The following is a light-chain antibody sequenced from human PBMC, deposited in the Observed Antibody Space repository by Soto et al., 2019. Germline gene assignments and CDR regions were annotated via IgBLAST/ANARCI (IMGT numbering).Light chain of an antibody. V-gene: IGLV2-8*01. J-gene: IGLJ2*01. Sequence: QSVLTQPPSASGSPGQSVTISCTGTSSDVGGYNSVSWYQQHPGKAPKLMIYDIYKRPSGVPDRFSGSKSGNTASLTVSGLQAEDEADYHCSSYADSVVVFGGGTKRTVL. CDR2: DIY. CDR3: SSYADSVVV. CDR1: SSDVGGYNS.